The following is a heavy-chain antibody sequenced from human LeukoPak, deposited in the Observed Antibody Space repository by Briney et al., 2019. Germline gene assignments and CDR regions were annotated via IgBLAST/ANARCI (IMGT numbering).Heavy chain of an antibody. CDR2: IYTSGST. CDR1: GGSISSGSYY. D-gene: IGHD3-3*01. Sequence: KSSETLSLTCTVSGGSISSGSYYWSWIRQPAGKGLEWIGRIYTSGSTNYNPSLKSRVTISVDTSKNQFSLKLSSVTAADTAVYYCARGVGITIFGVVSSGPGWFDPWGQGTLVTVSS. J-gene: IGHJ5*02. CDR3: ARGVGITIFGVVSSGPGWFDP. V-gene: IGHV4-61*02.